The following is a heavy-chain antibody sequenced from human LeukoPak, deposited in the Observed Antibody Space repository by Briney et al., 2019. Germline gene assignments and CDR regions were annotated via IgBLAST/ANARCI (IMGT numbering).Heavy chain of an antibody. Sequence: PGGSLRLSCAASGFTFSNAWMSWVRQAPGKGLEWVSYISSSSSTIYYADSVKGRFTISRDNAKNSLYLQMNSLRAEDTAVYYCARSYYDILTGYYPGDYWGQGTLVTVSS. J-gene: IGHJ4*02. CDR1: GFTFSNAW. V-gene: IGHV3-48*04. CDR3: ARSYYDILTGYYPGDY. CDR2: ISSSSSTI. D-gene: IGHD3-9*01.